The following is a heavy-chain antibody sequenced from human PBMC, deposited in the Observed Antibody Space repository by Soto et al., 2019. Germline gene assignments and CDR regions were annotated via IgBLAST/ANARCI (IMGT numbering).Heavy chain of an antibody. J-gene: IGHJ3*02. V-gene: IGHV3-30-3*01. CDR3: ARARVTMIVVDAFDI. CDR2: ISYDGCNK. Sequence: SLRLSCAASGFTFSSYAMHWVRQAPGKGLEWVAVISYDGCNKYYADSVKGRFTISRDNSKNTLYLQMNSLRAEDTAVYYCARARVTMIVVDAFDIWGQGTMVTVSS. D-gene: IGHD3-22*01. CDR1: GFTFSSYA.